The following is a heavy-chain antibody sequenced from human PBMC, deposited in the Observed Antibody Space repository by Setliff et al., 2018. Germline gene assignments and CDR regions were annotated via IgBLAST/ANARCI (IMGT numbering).Heavy chain of an antibody. CDR1: GGSVSSGGYY. V-gene: IGHV4-31*03. CDR2: IYYSGNT. D-gene: IGHD5-18*01. Sequence: SETLSLTCTVSGGSVSSGGYYWSWIRQHPGKGLEWIGYIYYSGNTYYNPSLKSRVTISVDTSKNQFSLKLSSVTAADTAVYYCARVPRFTDTRNAFDIWGQGTMVT. J-gene: IGHJ3*02. CDR3: ARVPRFTDTRNAFDI.